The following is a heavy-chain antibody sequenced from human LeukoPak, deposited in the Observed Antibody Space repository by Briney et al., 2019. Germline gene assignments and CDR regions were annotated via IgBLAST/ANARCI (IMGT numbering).Heavy chain of an antibody. V-gene: IGHV3-66*01. CDR3: ASATSIVGARAHFDY. J-gene: IGHJ4*02. CDR1: RLTVNSNY. D-gene: IGHD1-26*01. CDR2: IYGGGGT. Sequence: HPGGSLRLSCAASRLTVNSNYMAWVRQAPGKGLEWVSVIYGGGGTYYGDSVRGRFTISRDNAQNTLYLQMNSLRAEDTAVYYCASATSIVGARAHFDYWGQGTLVTVSS.